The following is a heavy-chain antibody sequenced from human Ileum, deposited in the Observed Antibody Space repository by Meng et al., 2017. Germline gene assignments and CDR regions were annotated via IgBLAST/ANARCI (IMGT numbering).Heavy chain of an antibody. Sequence: VQVQQCGGGLLKPSETLSRTCSVYGGSFSGYYWSWIRQPPGKGLEWIGEINHSGSTNYNPSLKSRVTISVDTSKNQFSLKLSSVTAADTAVYYCARGGPWFDPWGQGTLVTVSS. CDR3: ARGGPWFDP. V-gene: IGHV4-34*01. CDR1: GGSFSGYY. CDR2: INHSGST. J-gene: IGHJ5*02.